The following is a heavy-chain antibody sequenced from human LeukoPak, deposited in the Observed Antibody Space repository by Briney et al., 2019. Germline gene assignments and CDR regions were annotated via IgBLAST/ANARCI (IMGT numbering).Heavy chain of an antibody. V-gene: IGHV3-21*01. CDR3: ARDQEAAVWFGELVNYYGMDV. Sequence: GGSLRLSCAASGSTFSSYSMNWVRQAPGKGLEWVSSISSSSSYIYYADSVKGRFTISRDNAKNSLYLQMNSLRAEDTAVYYCARDQEAAVWFGELVNYYGMDVWGQGTTVTVSS. J-gene: IGHJ6*02. CDR2: ISSSSSYI. CDR1: GSTFSSYS. D-gene: IGHD3-10*01.